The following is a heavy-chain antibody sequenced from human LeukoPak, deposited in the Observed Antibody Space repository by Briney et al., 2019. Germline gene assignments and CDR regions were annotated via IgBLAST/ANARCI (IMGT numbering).Heavy chain of an antibody. CDR1: GFTFSSYS. J-gene: IGHJ3*02. CDR3: ARVGYCSSTSCYGDAFDI. V-gene: IGHV3-21*01. Sequence: GGSLRLSCAASGFTFSSYSMNWVRQAPGKGLEWVSSISSSSSYIYYADSVKGRFTISRDNAKNSLYLQMNSLRAEDTAVYYCARVGYCSSTSCYGDAFDIWGQGAMVTVSS. D-gene: IGHD2-2*01. CDR2: ISSSSSYI.